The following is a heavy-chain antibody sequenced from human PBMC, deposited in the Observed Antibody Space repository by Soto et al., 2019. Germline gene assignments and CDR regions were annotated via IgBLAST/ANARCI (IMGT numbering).Heavy chain of an antibody. CDR3: AHIAGFYCSGGSCYRDYFDY. D-gene: IGHD2-15*01. CDR1: GFSLSTSGVG. V-gene: IGHV2-5*02. CDR2: IYWDDDK. Sequence: SGPTLVNPTQTLTLTCTFSGFSLSTSGVGVGWIRQPPGKALEWLALIYWDDDKRYSPSLKSRLTITKDTSKNQVVLTMTNMDPVDTATYYCAHIAGFYCSGGSCYRDYFDYWGQGTLVTAPQ. J-gene: IGHJ4*02.